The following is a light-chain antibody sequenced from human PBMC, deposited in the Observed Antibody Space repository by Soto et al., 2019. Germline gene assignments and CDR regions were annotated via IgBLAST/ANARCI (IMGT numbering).Light chain of an antibody. Sequence: DIKMTQSPSSLSASVGDRVTITCQASQDISNYLNWYQQKPGKAPKLLIYDASNLETGVPSRFSGSGSGTDFTFTISSLQPEDIATYYCQQYDNLPITFGQGTLLENK. CDR3: QQYDNLPIT. J-gene: IGKJ5*01. V-gene: IGKV1-33*01. CDR2: DAS. CDR1: QDISNY.